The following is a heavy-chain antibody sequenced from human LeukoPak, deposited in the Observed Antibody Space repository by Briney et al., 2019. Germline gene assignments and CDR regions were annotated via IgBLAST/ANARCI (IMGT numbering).Heavy chain of an antibody. CDR1: GYTFTSYD. CDR3: ARGPFSKTPTRILTGYYDYYYMDV. V-gene: IGHV1-8*01. Sequence: ASVKVSCTASGYTFTSYDINWVRQAPGQGLEWMGWMNPNGGNTGYAHTFQGRVTMTRNTSISTAYMELSSLRSEDTAVYYCARGPFSKTPTRILTGYYDYYYMDVWGKGTTVTISS. CDR2: MNPNGGNT. D-gene: IGHD3-9*01. J-gene: IGHJ6*03.